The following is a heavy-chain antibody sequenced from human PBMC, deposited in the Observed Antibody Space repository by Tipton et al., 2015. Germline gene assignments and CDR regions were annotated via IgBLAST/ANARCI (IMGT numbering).Heavy chain of an antibody. Sequence: TLSLTCTVSGGSFSDYYWSWIRQSPGEGLEWIGYIYYSGSTNYNPSLRSRVAMSMDTSKNQFSLMLTSVTAADTAVYYCARQGKYRALSHFDYWGQGKLVTVSS. CDR1: GGSFSDYY. D-gene: IGHD2-2*02. CDR2: IYYSGST. V-gene: IGHV4-59*01. J-gene: IGHJ4*02. CDR3: ARQGKYRALSHFDY.